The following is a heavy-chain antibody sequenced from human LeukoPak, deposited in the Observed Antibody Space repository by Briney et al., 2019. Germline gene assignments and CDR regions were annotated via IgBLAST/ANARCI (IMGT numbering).Heavy chain of an antibody. CDR1: GYTFTSYG. J-gene: IGHJ3*02. Sequence: ASVKVSCKASGYTFTSYGISWVRQAPGQGLEWMGWISAYNGNTNYAQKFQGRVTITADESTSTAYMELSSLRSEDTAVYYCARGLVRGVILGAFDIWGQGTMVTVSS. D-gene: IGHD3-10*01. CDR3: ARGLVRGVILGAFDI. CDR2: ISAYNGNT. V-gene: IGHV1-18*01.